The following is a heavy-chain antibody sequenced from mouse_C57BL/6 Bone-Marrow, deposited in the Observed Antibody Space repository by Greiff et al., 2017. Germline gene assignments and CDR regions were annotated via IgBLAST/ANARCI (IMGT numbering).Heavy chain of an antibody. CDR2: IYPTGGDS. CDR3: ARGDWDGYFDY. CDR1: GYTFTSYG. D-gene: IGHD4-1*01. V-gene: IGHV1-81*01. Sequence: VQLQQPGAELARPGASVKLSCKASGYTFTSYGISWVKQRTGQGLEWIGVIYPTGGDSYYNEKFKGKATLPADKSSSTAYMELRSLTAEDSAVYFFARGDWDGYFDYWGQGTTLTVSS. J-gene: IGHJ2*01.